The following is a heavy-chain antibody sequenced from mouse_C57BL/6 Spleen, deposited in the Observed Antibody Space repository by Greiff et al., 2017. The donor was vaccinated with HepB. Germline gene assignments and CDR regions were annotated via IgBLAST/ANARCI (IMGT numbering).Heavy chain of an antibody. CDR3: ARGHYYGSSYRYVDV. Sequence: EVQLQQSGPELVKPGASVKISCKASGYSFTDYNMNWVKQSNGKSLEWIGVINPNYGTTSYNQKFKGKATLTVDQSFSTAYMQLNSLTSEDSAVYYGARGHYYGSSYRYVDVWGTGTTVTVSS. CDR2: INPNYGTT. V-gene: IGHV1-39*01. D-gene: IGHD1-1*01. CDR1: GYSFTDYN. J-gene: IGHJ1*03.